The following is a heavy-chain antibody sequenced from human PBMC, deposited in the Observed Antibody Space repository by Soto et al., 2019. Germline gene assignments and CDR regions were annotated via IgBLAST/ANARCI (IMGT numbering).Heavy chain of an antibody. J-gene: IGHJ4*02. CDR3: ARAYCSSTSCRRRVDFDN. V-gene: IGHV2-5*02. CDR2: IYWDDDK. D-gene: IGHD2-2*01. Sequence: SGPTLVNPTPTVTLTCSFSGFSLSTGGAGVGWIRQPPGKALEWLAAIYWDDDKRYSPSLKNRLTISKDTSKNQVVLTMSNLDPVDTATYYCARAYCSSTSCRRRVDFDNWGQGTLVTVSS. CDR1: GFSLSTGGAG.